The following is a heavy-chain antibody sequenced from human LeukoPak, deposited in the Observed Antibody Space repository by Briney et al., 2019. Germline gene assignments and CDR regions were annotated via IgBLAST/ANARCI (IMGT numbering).Heavy chain of an antibody. Sequence: ASVKVSCKASGYTFTSYGISWVRQAPGQGLEWMGWISAYNGNTNYAQKLQGRVAMTTDTSTSTAYMELRSLRSEDTAVYYCATRGVMHYYGSGGPAYYYYYYMDVWGKGTTVTISS. J-gene: IGHJ6*03. V-gene: IGHV1-18*01. CDR2: ISAYNGNT. CDR1: GYTFTSYG. CDR3: ATRGVMHYYGSGGPAYYYYYYMDV. D-gene: IGHD3-10*01.